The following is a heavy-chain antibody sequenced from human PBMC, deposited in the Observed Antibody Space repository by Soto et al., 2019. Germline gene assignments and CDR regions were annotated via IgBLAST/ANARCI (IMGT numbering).Heavy chain of an antibody. CDR1: GYTFTAYP. V-gene: IGHV1-2*02. J-gene: IGHJ6*02. CDR3: ARNMDYYYGRGSGNGHGV. CDR2: INPKFGDT. D-gene: IGHD3-10*02. Sequence: QVRLVQSGAEVKEPGDSVRVSCEASGYTFTAYPIHWVRQAPGQGLEWMGWINPKFGDTGYAQHFQGRVSMTSDMSISTVYMELSRLTSDDTAIYYCARNMDYYYGRGSGNGHGVWGQGTTVTVFS.